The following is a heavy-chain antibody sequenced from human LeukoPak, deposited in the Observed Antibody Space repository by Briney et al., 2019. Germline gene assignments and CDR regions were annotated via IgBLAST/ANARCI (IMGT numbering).Heavy chain of an antibody. D-gene: IGHD3-10*01. CDR1: GYTFTSYL. CDR3: ARAFYSASGSYPH. CDR2: INAGNGNT. V-gene: IGHV1-3*01. Sequence: ASVKVTCKPSGYTFTSYLLHWVRLAPGQSLEWMGWINAGNGNTKYSQRFRGRITFSRDTSATTACMELSSLTSEDTAVYYCARAFYSASGSYPHWGQGTLVTVSS. J-gene: IGHJ4*02.